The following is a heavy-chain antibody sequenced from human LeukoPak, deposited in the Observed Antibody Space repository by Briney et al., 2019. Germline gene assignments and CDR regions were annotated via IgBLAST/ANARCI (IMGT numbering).Heavy chain of an antibody. V-gene: IGHV4-34*01. J-gene: IGHJ4*02. CDR2: IYHDGNT. CDR3: ARDHSSSSEDY. CDR1: GGSFSSYY. Sequence: SETLSLTCAVYGGSFSSYYWSWIRQPPGKGLEWIAEIYHDGNTNYNPSLKSRVTISVDTSKNQFSLKLNSVTAADTAVYYCARDHSSSSEDYWGQGTLVTVSS. D-gene: IGHD6-13*01.